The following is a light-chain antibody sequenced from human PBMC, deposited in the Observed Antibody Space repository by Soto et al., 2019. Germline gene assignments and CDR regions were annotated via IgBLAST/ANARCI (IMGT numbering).Light chain of an antibody. Sequence: QSVLTQPASVSGSPGQSITVSCTLSSSDIGGSNYVSWYQQHPGKAPRLIIYDVNNRPSGVSARFSGSKSGNTASLTISGLQAEDEADYYCTSYTRSPLYVFGTGTKVTVL. CDR2: DVN. V-gene: IGLV2-14*03. CDR1: SSDIGGSNY. CDR3: TSYTRSPLYV. J-gene: IGLJ1*01.